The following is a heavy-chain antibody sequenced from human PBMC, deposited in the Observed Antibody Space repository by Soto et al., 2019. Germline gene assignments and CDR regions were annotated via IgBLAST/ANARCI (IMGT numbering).Heavy chain of an antibody. CDR1: GGSISSGGYY. J-gene: IGHJ4*02. Sequence: QVQLQESGPGLVKPSQTLSLTCTVSGGSISSGGYYWSWIRQHPGKGLEWIGYIYYSGNTYYNPSLKSRLTTSEDTSKNQFSLKLSSVTAADTAVYYCARATYYYDSSGYSDRVLDYWGQGTLVTVSS. D-gene: IGHD3-22*01. V-gene: IGHV4-31*03. CDR3: ARATYYYDSSGYSDRVLDY. CDR2: IYYSGNT.